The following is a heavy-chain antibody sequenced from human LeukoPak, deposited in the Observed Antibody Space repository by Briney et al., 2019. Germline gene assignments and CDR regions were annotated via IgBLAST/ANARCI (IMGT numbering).Heavy chain of an antibody. V-gene: IGHV4-34*01. Sequence: PSETLSLTCAVYGGSFSGYYWSWIRQPPGKGLEWIGEINHSGSTNYNPSLKSRVTISVDTSKNQFSLKLSSVTAADTAVYYCARRDGRILTGFRAPNWFDPWGQGTLVTVSS. CDR1: GGSFSGYY. D-gene: IGHD3-9*01. CDR3: ARRDGRILTGFRAPNWFDP. J-gene: IGHJ5*02. CDR2: INHSGST.